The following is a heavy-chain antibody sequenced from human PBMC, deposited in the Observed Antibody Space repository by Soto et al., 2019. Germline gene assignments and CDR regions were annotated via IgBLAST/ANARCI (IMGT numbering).Heavy chain of an antibody. D-gene: IGHD3-16*01. CDR2: IYNSVST. CDR1: GDSVTSTNCF. J-gene: IGHJ4*02. Sequence: HVQLQGSGLVLVKPSETLSLTCTVSGDSVTSTNCFWSWVRQPPGKGLEWIGYIYNSVSTNYNPTLMSRVTISVDKSKNEFSLNLTSVTAADTAMYLCASDLRLGYVDQWGQGTLVTVSS. V-gene: IGHV4-61*01. CDR3: ASDLRLGYVDQ.